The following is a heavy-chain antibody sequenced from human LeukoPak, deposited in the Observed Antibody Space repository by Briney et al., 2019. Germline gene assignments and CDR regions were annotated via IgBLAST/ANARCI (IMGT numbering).Heavy chain of an antibody. V-gene: IGHV3-23*01. Sequence: GRSLRLSCAASGFTFSSYGMHWVRQAPGKGLEWVSAISGSGGSTYYADSVKGRFTISRDNSKNTLYLQMDSLRAEDTAVYYCAMHPMVRGVIDYWGQGTLVTVSS. CDR2: ISGSGGST. CDR3: AMHPMVRGVIDY. D-gene: IGHD3-10*01. CDR1: GFTFSSYG. J-gene: IGHJ4*02.